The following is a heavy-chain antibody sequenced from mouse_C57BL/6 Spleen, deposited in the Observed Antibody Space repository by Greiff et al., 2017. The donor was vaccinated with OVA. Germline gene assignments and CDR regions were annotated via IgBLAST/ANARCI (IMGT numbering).Heavy chain of an antibody. CDR2: ISNGGGST. J-gene: IGHJ3*01. CDR1: GFTFSDYY. V-gene: IGHV5-12*01. D-gene: IGHD4-1*01. Sequence: EVKLVESGGGLVQPGGSLKLSCAASGFTFSDYYMYWVRQTPEKRLEWVAYISNGGGSTYYPDTVKGRFTISRDNAKNTLYLQMSRLKSEDTAMYYCAREDLTGMFAYWGQGTLVTVSA. CDR3: AREDLTGMFAY.